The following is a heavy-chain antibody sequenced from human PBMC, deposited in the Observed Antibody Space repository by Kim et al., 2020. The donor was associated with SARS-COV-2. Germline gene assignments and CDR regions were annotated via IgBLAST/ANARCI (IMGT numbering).Heavy chain of an antibody. Sequence: SVKVSCKASGGTFSSYAITWVRQAPGQGLEWMGGIIPIFGTVNYAQKFQGRVTITADESTSTAYIELSSLRSEDTAVYYCARYSPYDSSGYYLDYWGQGTLVTVSS. J-gene: IGHJ4*02. D-gene: IGHD3-22*01. CDR2: IIPIFGTV. CDR3: ARYSPYDSSGYYLDY. CDR1: GGTFSSYA. V-gene: IGHV1-69*13.